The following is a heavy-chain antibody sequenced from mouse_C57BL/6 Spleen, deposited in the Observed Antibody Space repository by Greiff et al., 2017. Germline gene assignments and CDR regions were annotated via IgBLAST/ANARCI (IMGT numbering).Heavy chain of an antibody. CDR3: ARLSNSWYFDV. CDR2: INPNNGGT. D-gene: IGHD2-5*01. V-gene: IGHV1-18*01. Sequence: VQLQQSGPELVKPGASVKIPCKASGYTFTDYNMDWVKQSHGKSLEWIGDINPNNGGTIYNQKFKGKATLTVDKSSSTAYMELRSLTSEDTAVYYCARLSNSWYFDVWGTGTSVTVSS. CDR1: GYTFTDYN. J-gene: IGHJ1*03.